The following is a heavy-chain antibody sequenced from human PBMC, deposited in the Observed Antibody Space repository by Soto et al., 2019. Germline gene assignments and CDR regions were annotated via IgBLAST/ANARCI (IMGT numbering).Heavy chain of an antibody. D-gene: IGHD3-3*01. CDR1: GGSISSYY. V-gene: IGHV4-59*01. J-gene: IGHJ6*02. CDR2: IYYRGST. Sequence: PSETLSLTCTVSGGSISSYYWSWIRQPPGKGLEWIGYIYYRGSTNYNPSLKSRVTISVDTSKNQFSLKLSSVTAADTAVYYCARMGSYYDFWGGMDVWGQGATVTVSS. CDR3: ARMGSYYDFWGGMDV.